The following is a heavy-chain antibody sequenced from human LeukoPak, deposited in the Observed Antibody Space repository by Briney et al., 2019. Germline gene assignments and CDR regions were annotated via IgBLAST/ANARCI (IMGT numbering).Heavy chain of an antibody. Sequence: GGSLRLSCAAFGFTFNNYWMSRVRQAPGKGLEWVANINQDGSGKHYVDSVKGRFTISRDNAKNSLYLQMNSLRAEDTAVYFCAKASIAGAIGVLDYWGQGTLVTVSS. J-gene: IGHJ4*02. CDR3: AKASIAGAIGVLDY. V-gene: IGHV3-7*01. D-gene: IGHD1-26*01. CDR1: GFTFNNYW. CDR2: INQDGSGK.